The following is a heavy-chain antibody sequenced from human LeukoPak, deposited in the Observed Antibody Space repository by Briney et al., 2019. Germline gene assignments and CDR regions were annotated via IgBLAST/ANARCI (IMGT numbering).Heavy chain of an antibody. V-gene: IGHV3-23*01. J-gene: IGHJ4*02. D-gene: IGHD6-19*01. Sequence: GGSLRLSCAASGFTFSSYAMSWVSQAPGKWMEWVSGISGSGGSTYYADSVKGRFTISRDNSKNTLYLQMNSLRADDTAVYYCAKAYSSGWYSSDYWGQGTLVTVSS. CDR3: AKAYSSGWYSSDY. CDR2: ISGSGGST. CDR1: GFTFSSYA.